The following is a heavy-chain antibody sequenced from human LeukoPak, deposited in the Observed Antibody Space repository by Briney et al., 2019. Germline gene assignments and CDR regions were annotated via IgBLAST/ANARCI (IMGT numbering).Heavy chain of an antibody. CDR3: ARRGAAAGGRRWFDP. Sequence: SETLSLTCTVSGGSISSYYWSWIRQPPGKGLEWIGEINHSGSTNYNPSLKSRVTISVDTSKNQFSLKLSSVTAADTAVYYCARRGAAAGGRRWFDPWGQGTLVTVSS. CDR2: INHSGST. J-gene: IGHJ5*02. CDR1: GGSISSYY. V-gene: IGHV4-34*01. D-gene: IGHD6-13*01.